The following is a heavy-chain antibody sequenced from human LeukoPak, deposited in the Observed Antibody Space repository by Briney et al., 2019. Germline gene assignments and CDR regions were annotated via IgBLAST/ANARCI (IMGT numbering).Heavy chain of an antibody. D-gene: IGHD2-15*01. CDR1: GFTFSSYS. CDR3: AREVVVTATDWFDP. V-gene: IGHV3-48*02. Sequence: GGSLRLSCAASGFTFSSYSMNWARQAPGKGLEWVSYISSSSSTIYYADSVKGRFTISRDNAKNSLYLQMNSLRDEDTAVYYCAREVVVTATDWFDPWGQGTLVTVSS. J-gene: IGHJ5*02. CDR2: ISSSSSTI.